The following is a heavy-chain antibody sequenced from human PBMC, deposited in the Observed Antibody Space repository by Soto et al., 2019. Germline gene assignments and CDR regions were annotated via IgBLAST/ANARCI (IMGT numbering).Heavy chain of an antibody. Sequence: ASVKVSCKASGYTFTGYYMHWVRQAPGQGLEWMGWINPNSGGTNYAQKFQGWVTMTRDTSISTAYMELSRLRSDDTAVYYCARDDITIFGVVINHYFDYWGQGTLVTVSS. CDR2: INPNSGGT. CDR1: GYTFTGYY. CDR3: ARDDITIFGVVINHYFDY. V-gene: IGHV1-2*04. J-gene: IGHJ4*02. D-gene: IGHD3-3*01.